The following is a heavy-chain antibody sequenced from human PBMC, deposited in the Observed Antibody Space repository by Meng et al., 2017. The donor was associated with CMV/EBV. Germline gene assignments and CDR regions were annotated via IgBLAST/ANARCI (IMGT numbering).Heavy chain of an antibody. CDR3: ARGGEGYSYGYDY. V-gene: IGHV3-23*03. CDR1: GFTFSSYA. J-gene: IGHJ4*02. D-gene: IGHD5-18*01. CDR2: IYGGGSST. Sequence: GGSLRLSCAASGFTFSSYAMSWVRQAPGKGLEWVSVIYGGGSSTYYADSVTGRFTISRDNSKNTLYLQMNSLRAEDTAVYYCARGGEGYSYGYDYWGQGTLVTVSS.